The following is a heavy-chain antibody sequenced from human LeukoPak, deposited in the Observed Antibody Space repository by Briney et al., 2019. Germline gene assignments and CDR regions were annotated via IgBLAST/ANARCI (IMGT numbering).Heavy chain of an antibody. D-gene: IGHD2-2*02. J-gene: IGHJ5*02. CDR1: GFIFSNYW. V-gene: IGHV3-21*01. CDR2: ISSSSSYI. CDR3: AREIVPAAIRFDP. Sequence: AGGSLRLSCATSGFIFSNYWMGWVRQAPGKGLEWVSSISSSSSYIYYADSVKGRFTISRDNAKNSLYLQMNSLRAEDTAVYYCAREIVPAAIRFDPWGQGTLVTVSS.